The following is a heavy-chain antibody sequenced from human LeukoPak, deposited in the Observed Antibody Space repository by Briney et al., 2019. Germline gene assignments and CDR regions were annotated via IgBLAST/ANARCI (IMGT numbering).Heavy chain of an antibody. Sequence: GRSLRLSCAASGFTFSSYAMHWVRQAPGKGLEWVAVISYDGSNKYYADSVKGRFTISRDNSKNTLYLQMNSLRAEDTAVYYCARLIVATRGVYWGQGTLVTVSS. CDR3: ARLIVATRGVY. J-gene: IGHJ4*02. V-gene: IGHV3-30-3*01. CDR2: ISYDGSNK. D-gene: IGHD5-12*01. CDR1: GFTFSSYA.